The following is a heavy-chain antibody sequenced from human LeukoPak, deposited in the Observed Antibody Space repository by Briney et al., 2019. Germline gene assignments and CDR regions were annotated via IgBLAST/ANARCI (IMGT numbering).Heavy chain of an antibody. CDR2: VYSSGST. J-gene: IGHJ4*01. Sequence: PSETLSLTCTVSGGPISSNYWSWLRQPAGKGLEWIGHVYSSGSTNYNPSLKSRVTMSVDTSKNEISLKLSSVAGADTAVYYCARDSEDRLDYWGHGTLVTVSS. CDR3: ARDSEDRLDY. V-gene: IGHV4-4*07. D-gene: IGHD1-26*01. CDR1: GGPISSNY.